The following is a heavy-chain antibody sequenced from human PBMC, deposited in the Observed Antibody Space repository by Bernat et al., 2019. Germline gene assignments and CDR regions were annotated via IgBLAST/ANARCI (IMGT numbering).Heavy chain of an antibody. CDR2: INPNSGGT. D-gene: IGHD2-2*01. V-gene: IGHV1-2*02. Sequence: QVQLVQSGAEVKKPGSSVKVSCKASGGTFSSYAISWVRQAPGQGLEWMGGINPNSGGTNYAQKFQGRVTMTRDTSISTAYMELSSLRSDDTAVYYCARGIMVGVPAAGFWGQGTLVTVSS. CDR3: ARGIMVGVPAAGF. J-gene: IGHJ4*02. CDR1: GGTFSSYA.